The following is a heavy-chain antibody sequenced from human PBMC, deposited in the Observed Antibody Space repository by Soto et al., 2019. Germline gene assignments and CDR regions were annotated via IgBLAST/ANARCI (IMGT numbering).Heavy chain of an antibody. J-gene: IGHJ6*03. V-gene: IGHV4-59*08. CDR3: ARMVKIVVVPAFYSYMDV. CDR2: IYYSGST. Sequence: PSEILSLPSTVAGGSISSHYWRWIRKTPGKGLEWIGYIYYSGSTNCNPSLKSRVTISVDTSKNQFSLKLSSVTAADTAVYYCARMVKIVVVPAFYSYMDVWGKGTTVTVSS. D-gene: IGHD2-2*01. CDR1: GGSISSHY.